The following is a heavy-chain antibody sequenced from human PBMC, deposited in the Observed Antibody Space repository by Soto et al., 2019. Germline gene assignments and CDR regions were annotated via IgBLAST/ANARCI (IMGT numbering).Heavy chain of an antibody. CDR2: TYYRSKWYN. CDR1: GDSVSSNSAA. D-gene: IGHD6-13*01. CDR3: ASGAFVYSSSWQDWFDP. V-gene: IGHV6-1*01. J-gene: IGHJ5*02. Sequence: SQTLSLTCAISGDSVSSNSAAWNWIRQSPSRGLEWLGRTYYRSKWYNDYAVSVKSRITINPDTSKNQFSLQLNSVTPEDTAVYYCASGAFVYSSSWQDWFDPWGQGTLVTVSS.